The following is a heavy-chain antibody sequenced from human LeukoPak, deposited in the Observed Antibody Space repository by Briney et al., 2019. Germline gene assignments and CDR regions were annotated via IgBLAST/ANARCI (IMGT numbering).Heavy chain of an antibody. D-gene: IGHD4-23*01. CDR3: ASGGKATVVTM. CDR1: GGSINSYY. J-gene: IGHJ4*02. CDR2: IYSSGST. V-gene: IGHV4-4*07. Sequence: SETLSLTCTVSGGSINSYYWSWIRQPAGKGLEWIGRIYSSGSTNYNPSLKSRVSMSVDTSKNQFSLKLTSVTAAATPVYYCASGGKATVVTMWGQGILVTVSS.